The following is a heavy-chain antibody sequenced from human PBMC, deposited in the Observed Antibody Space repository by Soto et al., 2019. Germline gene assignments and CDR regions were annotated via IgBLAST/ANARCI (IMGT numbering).Heavy chain of an antibody. Sequence: QVQLVQSGAEMKSPGSSVKVSCKATGYIFIGSYIDWIRQAPGQGPEWMGSIYPATGDTDYAQTYQGRVILTGDTSIGTAYMELKWLTFDDTGMYYCARGPSEWGQGTLVTVSS. CDR2: IYPATGDT. CDR1: GYIFIGSY. J-gene: IGHJ4*02. V-gene: IGHV1-2*02. CDR3: ARGPSE.